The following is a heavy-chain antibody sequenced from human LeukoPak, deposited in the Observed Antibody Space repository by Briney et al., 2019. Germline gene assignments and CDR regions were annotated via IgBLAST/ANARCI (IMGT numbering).Heavy chain of an antibody. CDR2: INPDGSNS. V-gene: IGHV3-74*01. CDR3: VRQAVSGDSGIAY. J-gene: IGHJ4*02. D-gene: IGHD2-21*02. Sequence: PGGSLRPSCAASGFTFSNYWMHWVRQAPGKGLEWVSRINPDGSNSNYADSVKGRFTMSRDNAKNTVYLQMDSLRAEDTALFYCVRQAVSGDSGIAYWGRGTLVTVSS. CDR1: GFTFSNYW.